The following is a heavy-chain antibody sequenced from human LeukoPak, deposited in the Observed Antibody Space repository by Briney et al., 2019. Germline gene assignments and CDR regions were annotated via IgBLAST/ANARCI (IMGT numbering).Heavy chain of an antibody. J-gene: IGHJ4*02. D-gene: IGHD3-10*01. V-gene: IGHV3-23*01. Sequence: TGGSLRLSCAASGFTFSSYTMSWVRQAPGKGLEWVSAISGSGGSTYYADSVKGRFTISRDNSKNTLYLQMNSLRAEDTAVYYCAKDVITMVRGVILNWGQGTLVTVSS. CDR1: GFTFSSYT. CDR2: ISGSGGST. CDR3: AKDVITMVRGVILN.